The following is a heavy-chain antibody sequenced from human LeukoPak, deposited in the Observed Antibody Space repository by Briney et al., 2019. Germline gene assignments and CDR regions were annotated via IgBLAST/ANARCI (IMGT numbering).Heavy chain of an antibody. J-gene: IGHJ4*02. Sequence: SETLSLTCAVYGGSFSGYYWSWIRQPPGKGLEWIGEINHSGSTNYNPSLKSRVTISVDTSKNQFSLNLSSVPAADTAVYYCARTSSTSCPGGLRFWECTISGYYFDYGGQGTLVTVSS. CDR2: INHSGST. V-gene: IGHV4-34*01. CDR1: GGSFSGYY. D-gene: IGHD2-2*01. CDR3: ARTSSTSCPGGLRFWECTISGYYFDY.